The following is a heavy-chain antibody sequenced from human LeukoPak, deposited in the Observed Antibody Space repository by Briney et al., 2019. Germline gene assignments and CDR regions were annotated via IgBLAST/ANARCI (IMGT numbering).Heavy chain of an antibody. CDR3: VRDRELNY. V-gene: IGHV4-39*07. CDR1: GGSISSSSYY. Sequence: SETLSLSCTVSGGSISSSSYYWGWIRQPPGKGLEWIGSIYYSGTTFYNPSLKSRVTISADTSKNQFSLRLSSVTAANTAVYYCVRDRELNYWGQGTLVTVSS. CDR2: IYYSGTT. D-gene: IGHD1-26*01. J-gene: IGHJ4*02.